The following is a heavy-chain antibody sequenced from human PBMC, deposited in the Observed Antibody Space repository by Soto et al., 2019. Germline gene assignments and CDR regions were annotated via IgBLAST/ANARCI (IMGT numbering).Heavy chain of an antibody. CDR2: ITNTGGDT. CDR3: ARASGESYPGSRVFDS. CDR1: GFTFSSNA. Sequence: GSLRLSCAASGFTFSSNAMSWVRQAPGKGLKWVSVITNTGGDTVYADSVKGRFTMSRANSKNILYLQMTNLRAEDTAIYYCARASGESYPGSRVFDSWGQGTRVTVSS. D-gene: IGHD3-10*01. V-gene: IGHV3-23*01. J-gene: IGHJ4*02.